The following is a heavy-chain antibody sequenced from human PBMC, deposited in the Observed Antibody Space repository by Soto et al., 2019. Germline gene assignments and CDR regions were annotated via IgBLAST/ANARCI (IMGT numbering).Heavy chain of an antibody. CDR1: GFTFSIYA. CDR2: MSRTGDNT. Sequence: GGSLRLSCAASGFTFSIYAMTWVRQSPGKGLEWVSSMSRTGDNTYYADSVKGRFTISRDNSKNTLYLQMYSLRAEDTAIYYCAKDQSNSNPLYYFDFWGPGTLVTVSS. J-gene: IGHJ4*02. CDR3: AKDQSNSNPLYYFDF. D-gene: IGHD3-22*01. V-gene: IGHV3-23*01.